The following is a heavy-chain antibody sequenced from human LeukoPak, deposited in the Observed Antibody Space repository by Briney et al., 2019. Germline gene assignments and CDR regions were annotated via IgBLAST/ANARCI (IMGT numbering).Heavy chain of an antibody. CDR3: TRDRHRIAV. V-gene: IGHV3-13*01. J-gene: IGHJ6*02. Sequence: GGSLRLSCAASGFTLSDYDMHWVRRGTGKGVEWGSAIGAGGDTYYQGSGKGRFTISRDEAKNFLYLQMNSLSVEDTAVYYCTRDRHRIAVWGQGTTVTVSS. CDR2: IGAGGDT. CDR1: GFTLSDYD.